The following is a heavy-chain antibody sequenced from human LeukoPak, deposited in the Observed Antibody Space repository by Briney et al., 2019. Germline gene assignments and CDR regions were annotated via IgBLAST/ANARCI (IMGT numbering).Heavy chain of an antibody. V-gene: IGHV1-2*02. J-gene: IGHJ4*02. CDR3: ARDYYGSGSYPY. D-gene: IGHD3-10*01. CDR2: INPNSGGT. Sequence: ASVTVSCTASGYTFTVYYMHWVRQAPGQGLEWMGWINPNSGGTNYAQKFQGRVTMTRDTSISTAYMELSRLRSDDTAVYYCARDYYGSGSYPYWGQGTLVTVSS. CDR1: GYTFTVYY.